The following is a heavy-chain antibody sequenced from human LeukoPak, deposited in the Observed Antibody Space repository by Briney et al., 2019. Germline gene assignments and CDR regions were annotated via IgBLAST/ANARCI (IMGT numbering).Heavy chain of an antibody. Sequence: KPSETLSLTCTVSGSSISGYYWSWIRQPPGKGPEWIGYIYYSGSTNYNPSLKSRVTISVDTSKNQFSLKLSSVTAADTAVYYCARGREWEPKVFDYWGQGTLVTVSS. J-gene: IGHJ4*02. CDR1: GSSISGYY. D-gene: IGHD1-26*01. V-gene: IGHV4-59*01. CDR2: IYYSGST. CDR3: ARGREWEPKVFDY.